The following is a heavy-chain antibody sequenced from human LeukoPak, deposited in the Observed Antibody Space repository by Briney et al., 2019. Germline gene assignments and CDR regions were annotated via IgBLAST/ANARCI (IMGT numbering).Heavy chain of an antibody. Sequence: GGSLRLSCAVSGFTFSSYSMTWVRQAPGKGLEWVAVIWYDGSNKYYADSVKGRFTISRDNSKNTLYLQMNSLRAEDTAVYYCARDRDYYFDYWGQGTLVTVSS. CDR2: IWYDGSNK. D-gene: IGHD3/OR15-3a*01. V-gene: IGHV3-33*08. CDR1: GFTFSSYS. J-gene: IGHJ4*02. CDR3: ARDRDYYFDY.